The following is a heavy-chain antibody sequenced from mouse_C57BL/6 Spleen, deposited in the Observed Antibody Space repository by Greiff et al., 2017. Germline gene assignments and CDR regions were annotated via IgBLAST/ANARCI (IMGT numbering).Heavy chain of an antibody. CDR2: IYPGDGDT. CDR3: ARSGDYYGSSWFAY. Sequence: VQLQESGAELVKPGASVKISCKASGYAFSSYWMNWVKQRPGKGLEWIGQIYPGDGDTNYNGKFKGKATLTADKSSSTAYMQLNSLTSEDSAVYFCARSGDYYGSSWFAYWGQGTLVTVSA. J-gene: IGHJ3*01. D-gene: IGHD1-1*01. CDR1: GYAFSSYW. V-gene: IGHV1-80*01.